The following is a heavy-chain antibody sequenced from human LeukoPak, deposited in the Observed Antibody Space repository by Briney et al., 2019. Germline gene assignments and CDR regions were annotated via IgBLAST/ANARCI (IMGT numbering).Heavy chain of an antibody. J-gene: IGHJ2*01. D-gene: IGHD6-13*01. CDR2: ITPFNGNT. CDR3: ARSGIAAAGNWYFDL. Sequence: ASVKVSCKASGYTFTYRYLHWVRRAPGQALEWMGWITPFNGNTNYAQKFQDRVTVTRDRSMSTAYMELSSLRSEDTAMYYCARSGIAAAGNWYFDLWGRGTLVTVSS. CDR1: GYTFTYRY. V-gene: IGHV1-45*02.